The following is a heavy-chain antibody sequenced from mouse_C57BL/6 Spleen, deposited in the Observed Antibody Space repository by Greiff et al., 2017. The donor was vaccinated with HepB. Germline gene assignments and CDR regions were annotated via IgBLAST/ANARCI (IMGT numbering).Heavy chain of an antibody. Sequence: DVKLVESGGGLVKPGGSLKLSCAASGFTFSSYAMSWVRQTPEKRLEWVATISDGGSYTYYPDNVKGRFTISRDNAKNNLYLQMSHLKSEDTAMYYCARDLGLHAWFAYWGQGTLVTVSA. D-gene: IGHD3-3*01. CDR1: GFTFSSYA. J-gene: IGHJ3*01. CDR2: ISDGGSYT. V-gene: IGHV5-4*01. CDR3: ARDLGLHAWFAY.